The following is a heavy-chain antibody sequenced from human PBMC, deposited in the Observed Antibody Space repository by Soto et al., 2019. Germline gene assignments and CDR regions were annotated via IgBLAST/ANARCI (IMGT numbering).Heavy chain of an antibody. J-gene: IGHJ4*02. V-gene: IGHV3-23*01. CDR2: ISGSGGST. CDR3: AKDPRRILYYYDSSGYLDY. Sequence: GGSLRLSCAASGFTFSSYAMSWVRQAPGKELKWVSAISGSGGSTYYADSVKGRFTISRDNSKNTLYLQMNSLRAEDTAVYYCAKDPRRILYYYDSSGYLDYWGQGTLVTVSS. CDR1: GFTFSSYA. D-gene: IGHD3-22*01.